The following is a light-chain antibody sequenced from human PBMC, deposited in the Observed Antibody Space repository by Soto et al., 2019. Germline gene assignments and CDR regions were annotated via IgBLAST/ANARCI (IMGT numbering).Light chain of an antibody. V-gene: IGKV3-20*01. CDR3: QHYQSLT. CDR1: QSGSSSY. CDR2: GAS. Sequence: IVLTQSPAILALSPGDRATLACRASQSGSSSYLAWYQHKPGQAPRLLVPGASSRVTGIPDRFSGSGSGTAFTLTITRLDPEDFAVYYWQHYQSLTFGGGTKVDIK. J-gene: IGKJ4*01.